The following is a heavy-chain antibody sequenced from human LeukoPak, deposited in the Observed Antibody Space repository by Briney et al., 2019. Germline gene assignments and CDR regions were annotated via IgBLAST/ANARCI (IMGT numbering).Heavy chain of an antibody. CDR1: GFTFSSYG. V-gene: IGHV3-48*01. D-gene: IGHD3-10*02. Sequence: GGSLRLSCAASGFTFSSYGMNWVRQAPGKGLEWLSYLSNTGNIHYAQSVKGRFTISRDNAKSSLYLQMDGPRAEDTAVYYCARRGDSPMIGDHWGQGILVAVAS. J-gene: IGHJ4*02. CDR3: ARRGDSPMIGDH. CDR2: LSNTGNI.